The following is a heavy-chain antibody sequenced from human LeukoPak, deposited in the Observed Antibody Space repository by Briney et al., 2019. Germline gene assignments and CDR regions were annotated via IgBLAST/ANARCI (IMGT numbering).Heavy chain of an antibody. Sequence: GGPLRLSCAASGFIFNSYGMHWVRQAPGKGLEWVALIWYDGSNKYYTDSVKGRFTISRDNSKNTLYLEMNSLRAEDTAIYYCAREGPRGNSQFDYWGQGTLVTVSS. CDR2: IWYDGSNK. CDR1: GFIFNSYG. V-gene: IGHV3-33*01. D-gene: IGHD2/OR15-2a*01. J-gene: IGHJ4*02. CDR3: AREGPRGNSQFDY.